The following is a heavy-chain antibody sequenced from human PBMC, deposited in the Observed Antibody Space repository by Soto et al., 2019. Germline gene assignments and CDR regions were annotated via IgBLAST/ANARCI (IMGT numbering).Heavy chain of an antibody. J-gene: IGHJ6*02. D-gene: IGHD5-12*01. Sequence: EVQLIESGGGWVQPGTSLRVSCAASGFTFHEYAMHWVRQAPGQGLEWVSGISSDGDTIAYADSVQGRFTVFRDNDKNSLYLQMNSLRAEDTALYYCTKGGYDLIYYFGMDVWGQGTTVTVSS. CDR3: TKGGYDLIYYFGMDV. CDR2: ISSDGDTI. CDR1: GFTFHEYA. V-gene: IGHV3-9*01.